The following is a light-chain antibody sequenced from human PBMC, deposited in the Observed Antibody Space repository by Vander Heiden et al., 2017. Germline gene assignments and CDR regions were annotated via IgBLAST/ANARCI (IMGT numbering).Light chain of an antibody. V-gene: IGLV1-40*01. J-gene: IGLJ2*01. CDR1: SSNIGTGYD. Sequence: QSVLTQPTSVSGAPGQRVTISCTGSSSNIGTGYDVHWYQHLPGSAPKLLIYGNSNRPSGVPDRCSGSKSGPSASLAITGLQAEDEADYYCQSYDSSLSGYVVFGGGTKLTVL. CDR3: QSYDSSLSGYVV. CDR2: GNS.